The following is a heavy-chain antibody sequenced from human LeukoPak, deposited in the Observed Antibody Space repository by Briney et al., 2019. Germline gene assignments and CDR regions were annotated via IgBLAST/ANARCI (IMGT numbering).Heavy chain of an antibody. CDR2: IYSGGRT. CDR1: GFTVSRNY. Sequence: GGSLRLSCAASGFTVSRNYMSWVRQAPGKGLEWVSVIYSGGRTYYADSVKGRFTISRDNSKNTLYLQMNSLRAEDTAVYYCARVSGSSGWYDFDYWGQGTLVTVSS. V-gene: IGHV3-66*01. CDR3: ARVSGSSGWYDFDY. J-gene: IGHJ4*02. D-gene: IGHD6-19*01.